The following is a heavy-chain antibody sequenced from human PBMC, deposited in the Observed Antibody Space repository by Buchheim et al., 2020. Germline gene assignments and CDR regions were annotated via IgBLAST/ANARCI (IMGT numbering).Heavy chain of an antibody. J-gene: IGHJ4*02. CDR1: GFTFSSYA. CDR3: ARDSGLGELSFYYFDY. D-gene: IGHD3-16*02. CDR2: ISYDGSNK. Sequence: QVQLVESGGGVVQPGRSLRLSCAASGFTFSSYAMHWVRQAPGKGLEWVAVISYDGSNKYYADSVKGRFTISRDNSKNTLYLQMNSLRAEDTAVYYWARDSGLGELSFYYFDYWGQGTL. V-gene: IGHV3-30*04.